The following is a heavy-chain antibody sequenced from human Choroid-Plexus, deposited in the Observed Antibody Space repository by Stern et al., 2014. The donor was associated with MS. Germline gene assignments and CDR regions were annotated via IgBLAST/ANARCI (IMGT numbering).Heavy chain of an antibody. CDR1: GFSFSSFG. D-gene: IGHD2/OR15-2a*01. CDR2: IAYDGSK. J-gene: IGHJ4*02. CDR3: AKDRQYLTFFFDF. Sequence: VQLVESGGGVVQPGRPLRLSCAASGFSFSSFGMPWVRQAPGKGLEWGALIAYDGSKDYADSVKGRFAISRDNSKNTLYLQMNSLRAEDPAVYYCAKDRQYLTFFFDFWGQGSLVTVSS. V-gene: IGHV3-30*18.